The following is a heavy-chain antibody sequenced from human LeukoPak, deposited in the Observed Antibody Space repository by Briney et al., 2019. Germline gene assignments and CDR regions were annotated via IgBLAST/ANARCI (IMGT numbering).Heavy chain of an antibody. CDR1: GFTFDDYA. CDR3: AKGGWLHLSIDY. V-gene: IGHV3-43*02. J-gene: IGHJ4*02. Sequence: GGSLRLSCAASGFTFDDYAMHWVRQAPGKGLEWVSLISGDGGSAYYADSVKGRFTISRDNSKNSLYLQMNSLRTEDTALYYCAKGGWLHLSIDYWGQGTLVTVSS. D-gene: IGHD5-24*01. CDR2: ISGDGGSA.